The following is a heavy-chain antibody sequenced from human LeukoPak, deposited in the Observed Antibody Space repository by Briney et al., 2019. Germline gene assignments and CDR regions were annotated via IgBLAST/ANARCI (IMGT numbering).Heavy chain of an antibody. D-gene: IGHD1/OR15-1a*01. J-gene: IGHJ4*02. CDR2: TYYRSKWFN. V-gene: IGHV6-1*01. CDR1: GYSVSSNSAA. CDR3: ARDLGSDWNNYFDY. Sequence: SQTLSLTCAISGYSVSSNSAAWNWIRQSPSRGFEWLGRTYYRSKWFNDYARSVKSRIAINPDTSKNQFSLHLNSVTPEDTAVYYCARDLGSDWNNYFDYWGQGTLVPVSS.